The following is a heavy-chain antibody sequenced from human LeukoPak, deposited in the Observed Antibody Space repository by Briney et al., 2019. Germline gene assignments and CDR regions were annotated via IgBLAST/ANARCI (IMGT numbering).Heavy chain of an antibody. J-gene: IGHJ3*02. Sequence: GSLRLSCAASGFIFSNYWMSWVRQPPGKGLEWIGEINHSGSTNYNPSLKSRVTISVDTSKNQFSLKLSSVTAADTAVYYCARQMGSRYCSSTSCHWGAFDIWGQGTMVTVSS. CDR2: INHSGST. D-gene: IGHD2-2*01. V-gene: IGHV4-4*02. CDR1: GFIFSNYW. CDR3: ARQMGSRYCSSTSCHWGAFDI.